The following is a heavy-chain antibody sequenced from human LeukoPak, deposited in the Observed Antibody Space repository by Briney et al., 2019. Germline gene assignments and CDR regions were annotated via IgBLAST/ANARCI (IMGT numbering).Heavy chain of an antibody. Sequence: ASVKVSCKASGYTFTSYDINWVRQATGQGLEWMGWMNPNSGNTGYAQKFQGRVTMTRSTSISTAYMELSSLRSEDTAVYYCARKPIAARSPYFDYWGQGTLVTVSS. J-gene: IGHJ4*02. D-gene: IGHD6-6*01. V-gene: IGHV1-8*01. CDR2: MNPNSGNT. CDR1: GYTFTSYD. CDR3: ARKPIAARSPYFDY.